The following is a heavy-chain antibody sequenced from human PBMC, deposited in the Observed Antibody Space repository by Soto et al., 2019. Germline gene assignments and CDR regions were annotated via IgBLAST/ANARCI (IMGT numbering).Heavy chain of an antibody. CDR1: GGSISSSSYY. CDR3: ARRTRVRIRGPYYMDV. D-gene: IGHD3-3*02. J-gene: IGHJ6*03. Sequence: SETLSLTCTVSGGSISSSSYYWGWIRQPPGKGLEWIGSIYYSGSTYYNPSLKSRVTISVDTSKNQFSLKLSSVTAADTAVYYCARRTRVRIRGPYYMDVWGKGTTVTVSS. V-gene: IGHV4-39*01. CDR2: IYYSGST.